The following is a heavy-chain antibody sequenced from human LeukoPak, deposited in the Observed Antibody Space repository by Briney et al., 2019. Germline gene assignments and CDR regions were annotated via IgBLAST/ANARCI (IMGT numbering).Heavy chain of an antibody. J-gene: IGHJ5*02. CDR1: GGSISSSSYY. V-gene: IGHV4-39*01. CDR3: ARRPRMAAAGTLGWFDP. Sequence: SETLSLTCSVSGGSISSSSYYWGWIRQPPGKGLGWIGSIYYSGSTYYNPSLKSRVTISVDTSKNQFSLKLSSVTAADTAVYYCARRPRMAAAGTLGWFDPWGQGTLVTVSS. CDR2: IYYSGST. D-gene: IGHD6-13*01.